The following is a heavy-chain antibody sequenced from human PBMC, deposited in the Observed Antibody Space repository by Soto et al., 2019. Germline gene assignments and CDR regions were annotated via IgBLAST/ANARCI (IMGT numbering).Heavy chain of an antibody. CDR1: GFTFSNAW. J-gene: IGHJ4*02. V-gene: IGHV3-15*01. CDR2: IKSKTDGGTT. CDR3: TTTPDRNPPWVRAVVPRPPN. Sequence: GGSLRLSCAASGFTFSNAWMSWVRQAPGKGLEWVGRIKSKTDGGTTDYAAPVKGRFTISRDDSKNTLYLQMNSLKTEDTAVYYCTTTPDRNPPWVRAVVPRPPNWGQGTLVTVSS. D-gene: IGHD2-2*01.